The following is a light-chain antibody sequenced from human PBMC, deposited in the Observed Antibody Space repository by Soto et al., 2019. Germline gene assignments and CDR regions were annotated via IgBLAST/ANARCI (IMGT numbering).Light chain of an antibody. J-gene: IGKJ4*01. V-gene: IGKV3-15*01. CDR3: QQYNKWPLT. Sequence: EIVMTQSPATLSVSQGERATLSSRASESVNSNLAWYQQKPGQAPRLLIYSASARATGIPARFSGSGSGTEFTLTISSLQSEDFAVYYCQQYNKWPLTFGGGTKVEIK. CDR1: ESVNSN. CDR2: SAS.